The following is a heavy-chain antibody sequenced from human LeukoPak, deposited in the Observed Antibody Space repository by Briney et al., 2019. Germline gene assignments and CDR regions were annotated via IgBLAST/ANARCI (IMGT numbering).Heavy chain of an antibody. CDR1: GYTFTAYY. D-gene: IGHD1-1*01. J-gene: IGHJ5*02. CDR3: ARVRTILKWFDP. Sequence: ASVKVSCKASGYTFTAYYMHWVRQAPGQGLEWMGWINPNSGGTNYAQKFQGRVTMTRDTSISTAYMELSRLRSDDTAVYYCARVRTILKWFDPWGQGTLVTVSS. CDR2: INPNSGGT. V-gene: IGHV1-2*02.